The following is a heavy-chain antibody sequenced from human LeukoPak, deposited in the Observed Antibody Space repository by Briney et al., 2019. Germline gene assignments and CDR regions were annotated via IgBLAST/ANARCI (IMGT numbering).Heavy chain of an antibody. D-gene: IGHD4-23*01. J-gene: IGHJ4*02. CDR1: GFTATTNY. CDR2: IYSSGST. V-gene: IGHV3-53*01. Sequence: GGSLRLSCAGSGFTATTNYMSWVRQPPGKGLEWVSVIYSSGSTSYADSVKGRFTISRDSSKNTVYLQMNSLRAEDTAVYYCVKDPFYGGNPLYYFDYWGQGTLVTVSS. CDR3: VKDPFYGGNPLYYFDY.